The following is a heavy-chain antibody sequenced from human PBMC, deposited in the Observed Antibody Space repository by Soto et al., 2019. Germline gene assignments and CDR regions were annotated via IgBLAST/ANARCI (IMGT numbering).Heavy chain of an antibody. D-gene: IGHD6-19*01. CDR3: ARWGIAVAGTGDY. J-gene: IGHJ4*02. CDR1: GYTFTAYA. CDR2: INAGNGDT. V-gene: IGHV1-3*01. Sequence: SVKVSGKASGYTFTAYAIHWVRQAPGQGLEWMAWINAGNGDTKYSQKFQGRVTVTRDTSASTVYMELSSLRSEDTAVYYCARWGIAVAGTGDYWGQGTLVTVSS.